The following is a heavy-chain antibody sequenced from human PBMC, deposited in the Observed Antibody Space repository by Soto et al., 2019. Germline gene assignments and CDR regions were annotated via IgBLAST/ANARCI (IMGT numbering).Heavy chain of an antibody. V-gene: IGHV4-4*07. J-gene: IGHJ5*02. CDR1: GGSISKFY. D-gene: IGHD3-16*01. CDR3: VRDGSKILRYWFGH. Sequence: SETLSLTCSVSGGSISKFYWSWIRKTAGKGLEWMGRVYATGTTDYNPSLRSRVAMSVDISKKTFSLRLTSVTAADTGVYYCVRDGSKILRYWFGHWGQG. CDR2: VYATGTT.